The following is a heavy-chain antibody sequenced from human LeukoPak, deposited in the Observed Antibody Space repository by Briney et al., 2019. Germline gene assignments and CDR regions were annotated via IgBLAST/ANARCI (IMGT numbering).Heavy chain of an antibody. D-gene: IGHD3-16*01. CDR3: ARGRGGLVRRYYYYMDV. CDR1: GYTFTSYD. V-gene: IGHV1-8*01. J-gene: IGHJ6*03. CDR2: MNPNSGNK. Sequence: ASVKVSCKASGYTFTSYDINWVRQATGQGLEWMGWMNPNSGNKGYAQKFQGRVTMTRNTSISTAYMELNSLRSEDTAVYYCARGRGGLVRRYYYYMDVWGKGTTVTISS.